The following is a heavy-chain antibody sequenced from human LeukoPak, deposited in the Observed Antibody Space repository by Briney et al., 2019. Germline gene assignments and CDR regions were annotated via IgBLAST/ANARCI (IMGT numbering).Heavy chain of an antibody. D-gene: IGHD2-8*01. Sequence: ASVKVSCKASGYTFTGYYMHWVRQAPGQGLEWMGWINPNSGGTNYAQKFQGRVTITRDTSISTAYMELSRLRSDDTAVYYCARVNIVLMVRAALDYWGQGTLVTVSS. V-gene: IGHV1-2*02. CDR1: GYTFTGYY. CDR3: ARVNIVLMVRAALDY. J-gene: IGHJ4*02. CDR2: INPNSGGT.